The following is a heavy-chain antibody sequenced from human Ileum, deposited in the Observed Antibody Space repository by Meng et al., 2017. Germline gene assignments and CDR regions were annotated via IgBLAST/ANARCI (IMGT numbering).Heavy chain of an antibody. V-gene: IGHV4-39*01. CDR2: ICYSGNT. CDR1: GGYISRSSHC. Sequence: QLQLQESGAGLVKASETLSLMCTVSGGYISRSSHCCDWIRQPPGKGLEWIGSICYSGNTYYNPSLKSRVSMSVDTSKKQISLKLNSVTAADTAVYYCARRTGEVDLLDYWGQGTLVTVSS. CDR3: ARRTGEVDLLDY. J-gene: IGHJ4*02. D-gene: IGHD7-27*01.